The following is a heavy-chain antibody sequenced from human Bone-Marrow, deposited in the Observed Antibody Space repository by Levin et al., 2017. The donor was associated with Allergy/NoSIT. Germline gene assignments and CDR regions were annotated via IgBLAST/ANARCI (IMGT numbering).Heavy chain of an antibody. V-gene: IGHV4-39*01. Sequence: SQTLSLTCTVSGASISSSSEYWGWIRQPPGKGLEWVGSLYDRGTTYNNPSLKSRVTMSIDTSKNQFSLNLTSVTAADSAVYYYARLTIMFVEYFDYWGQGTLVTVSS. CDR3: ARLTIMFVEYFDY. CDR1: GASISSSSEY. J-gene: IGHJ4*02. CDR2: LYDRGTT. D-gene: IGHD4/OR15-4a*01.